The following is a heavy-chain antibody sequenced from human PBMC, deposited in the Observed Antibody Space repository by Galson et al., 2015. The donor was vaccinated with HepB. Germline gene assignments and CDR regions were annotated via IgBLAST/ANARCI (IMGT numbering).Heavy chain of an antibody. CDR1: GGSISSGGYS. D-gene: IGHD6-13*01. Sequence: TLSLTCAVSGGSISSGGYSWSWIRQPPGKGLEWIGYIYHSGSTYYNPSLKSRVTISVDRSKNQFSLKLSSVTAADTAVYYCARGSRGYSSSWCLFDYWGQGTLVTVSS. V-gene: IGHV4-30-2*01. CDR2: IYHSGST. J-gene: IGHJ4*02. CDR3: ARGSRGYSSSWCLFDY.